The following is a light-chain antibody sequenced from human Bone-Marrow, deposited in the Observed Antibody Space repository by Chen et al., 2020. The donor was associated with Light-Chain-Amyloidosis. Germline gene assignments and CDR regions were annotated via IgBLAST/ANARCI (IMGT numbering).Light chain of an antibody. CDR3: QVWDRSSDRPV. V-gene: IGLV3-21*02. CDR2: DDS. CDR1: NIGSTS. Sequence: SYVLTQPSSVSVAPGQTATIACGGNNIGSTSVHWYQQTPGQAPLLVGYDDSDRPSGIPERLSGSNSGNTATLTISRVEAGDEADYYCQVWDRSSDRPVVGGGTKLTVL. J-gene: IGLJ3*02.